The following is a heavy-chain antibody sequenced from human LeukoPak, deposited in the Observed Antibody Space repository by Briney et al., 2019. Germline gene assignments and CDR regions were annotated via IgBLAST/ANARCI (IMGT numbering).Heavy chain of an antibody. Sequence: PSETLSLTCTVSGGSISSGDYYWSWIRRPPGKGLEWIGYIYYSGSTYYNPSLKSRVTISVDTSKNQFSLKLSSVTAADTAVYYCAREMIVVVAASHYYYYGMDVWGQGTTVTVSS. CDR3: AREMIVVVAASHYYYYGMDV. J-gene: IGHJ6*02. D-gene: IGHD2-15*01. V-gene: IGHV4-30-4*01. CDR2: IYYSGST. CDR1: GGSISSGDYY.